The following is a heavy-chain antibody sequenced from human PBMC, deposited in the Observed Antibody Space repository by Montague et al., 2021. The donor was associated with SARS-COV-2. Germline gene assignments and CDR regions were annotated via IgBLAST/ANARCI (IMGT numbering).Heavy chain of an antibody. J-gene: IGHJ4*02. D-gene: IGHD6-13*01. CDR3: ASHPVFQQLYS. CDR1: GASVSSINW. Sequence: SETLSLTCAVSGASVSSINWWSWVRRPPGRGLEWIAEIHHTGIINFNPSLRSRSLIPLDSSKNQFSLTLNSVTAADTATYYCASHPVFQQLYSWGQGTLVSVS. V-gene: IGHV4-4*02. CDR2: IHHTGII.